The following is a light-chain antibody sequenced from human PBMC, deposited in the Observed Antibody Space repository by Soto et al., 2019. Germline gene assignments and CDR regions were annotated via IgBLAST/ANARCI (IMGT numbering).Light chain of an antibody. J-gene: IGKJ1*01. CDR3: QQSYSTPRT. CDR1: QSISSW. V-gene: IGKV1-39*01. Sequence: DIQMTQSPSTLSASVGDRVTITCRASQSISSWLAWYQQKPGTAPKRLIYDASNLQSGVPSRFSGSGSGTDFTLTISSLQPEDFATYYCQQSYSTPRTFGQGTKVDI. CDR2: DAS.